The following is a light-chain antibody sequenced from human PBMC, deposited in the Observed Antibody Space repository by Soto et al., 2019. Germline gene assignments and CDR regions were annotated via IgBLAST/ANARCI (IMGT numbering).Light chain of an antibody. CDR1: QSISSW. J-gene: IGKJ1*01. Sequence: DIQMTHSPSTLSASVGDRVTITFRASQSISSWLAWYQQKPGKAPKLLIYDASSLESGVPSRFSGSGSGTEFTLTISSLQPDDFATYYCQQYNSYWKFGQGTKVDIK. V-gene: IGKV1-5*01. CDR2: DAS. CDR3: QQYNSYWK.